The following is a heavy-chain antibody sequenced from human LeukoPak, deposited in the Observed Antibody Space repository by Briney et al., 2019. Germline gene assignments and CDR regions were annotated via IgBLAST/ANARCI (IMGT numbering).Heavy chain of an antibody. J-gene: IGHJ4*02. V-gene: IGHV1-18*01. CDR1: GYTFTSYG. Sequence: ASVKVSCKASGYTFTSYGISWVRQAPGKGLEWMGWISAYSGNTNYAQKLQGRVSMTTATSPSTAYMALRRLRSDDTAVYYCARLCTIYRSSTSCPPDYWGQGTLVTVSS. CDR2: ISAYSGNT. D-gene: IGHD2-2*01. CDR3: ARLCTIYRSSTSCPPDY.